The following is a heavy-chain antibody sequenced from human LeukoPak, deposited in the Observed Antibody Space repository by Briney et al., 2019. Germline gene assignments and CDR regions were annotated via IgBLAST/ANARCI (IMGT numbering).Heavy chain of an antibody. J-gene: IGHJ4*02. CDR3: ARGTQYYDFWSGYPKDYYFDY. Sequence: SETLSLTCXVXGGSISSGSYYWSWIRQPAGKGLEWIGRIYTSGSTNYNPSLKSRVTISVDTSKNQFSLKLSSVTAADTAVYYCARGTQYYDFWSGYPKDYYFDYWGQGTLVTVSS. CDR2: IYTSGST. V-gene: IGHV4-61*02. D-gene: IGHD3-3*01. CDR1: GGSISSGSYY.